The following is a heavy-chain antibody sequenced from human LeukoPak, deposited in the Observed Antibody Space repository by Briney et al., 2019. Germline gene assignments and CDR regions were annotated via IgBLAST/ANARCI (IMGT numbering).Heavy chain of an antibody. Sequence: GGSQRLSCAASGFTFEDYGMSWVRQAPGKGLEWVSAINWNGGSTGYADSVKGRFTISRDNANNSLYLQMNSLRAEDTAFYFCARLRSYIYGTASDYWGLGTLVTVSS. J-gene: IGHJ4*02. D-gene: IGHD5-18*01. CDR3: ARLRSYIYGTASDY. CDR2: INWNGGST. CDR1: GFTFEDYG. V-gene: IGHV3-20*04.